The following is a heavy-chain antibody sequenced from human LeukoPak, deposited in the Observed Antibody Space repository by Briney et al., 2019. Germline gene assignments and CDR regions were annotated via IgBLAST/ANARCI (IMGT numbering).Heavy chain of an antibody. CDR1: GFTFSTYS. J-gene: IGHJ6*02. Sequence: GGSLRLSCAASGFTFSTYSMNWVRQAPGKGLEWVSSISTSSTYIYYADSVKGRFTISRDNAKNSLYLQMNSLRAEDTAVYYCARHERVITLSSYYYGMDVWGPGTTVTVSS. CDR3: ARHERVITLSSYYYGMDV. V-gene: IGHV3-21*01. CDR2: ISTSSTYI. D-gene: IGHD1-20*01.